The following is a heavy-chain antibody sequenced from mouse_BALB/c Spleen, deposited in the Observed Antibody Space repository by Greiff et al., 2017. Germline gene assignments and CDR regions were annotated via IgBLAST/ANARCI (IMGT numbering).Heavy chain of an antibody. J-gene: IGHJ2*01. CDR1: GYTFTNYW. D-gene: IGHD2-1*01. CDR2: IYPGGGYT. Sequence: VQLQQSGAELVRPGTSVKISCKASGYTFTNYWLGWVKQRPGHGLEWIGEIYPGGGYTNYNEKFKGKATLTADTSSSTAYIQLSSLTSEDAAVYFCAREDYGNYVDYWGQGTTLTVSS. V-gene: IGHV1-63*02. CDR3: AREDYGNYVDY.